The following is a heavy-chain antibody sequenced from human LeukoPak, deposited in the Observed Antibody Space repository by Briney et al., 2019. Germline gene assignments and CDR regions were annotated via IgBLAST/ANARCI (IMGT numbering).Heavy chain of an antibody. CDR2: IYYSGST. CDR3: AVTPLAGRRLCAY. Sequence: PSETLSHTCSVSGGSIITYIWLCVRQPPGKGLEWIGYIYYSGSTNYNPSLKSRVTISVDTSKNQFSLKLSSVTAADTAVYYCAVTPLAGRRLCAYWGQGTLVTVSS. J-gene: IGHJ4*02. V-gene: IGHV4-59*08. D-gene: IGHD6-19*01. CDR1: GGSIITYI.